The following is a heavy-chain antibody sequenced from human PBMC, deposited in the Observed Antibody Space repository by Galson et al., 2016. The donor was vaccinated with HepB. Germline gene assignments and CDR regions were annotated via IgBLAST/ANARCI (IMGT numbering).Heavy chain of an antibody. D-gene: IGHD6-19*01. Sequence: SLRLSCAASGFSFSTYGMHWVRQAPGKGLEWVAVISYDASNTYYADSVRGRFTISRDNSKNTLLLQMNSLRAEDTAVFYCVKGRGQWQVNPVAFDSGGQGTLGTLS. V-gene: IGHV3-30*18. CDR2: ISYDASNT. CDR1: GFSFSTYG. J-gene: IGHJ4*02. CDR3: VKGRGQWQVNPVAFDS.